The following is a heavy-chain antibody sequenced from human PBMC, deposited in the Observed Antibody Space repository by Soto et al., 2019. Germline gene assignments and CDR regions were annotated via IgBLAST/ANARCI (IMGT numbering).Heavy chain of an antibody. V-gene: IGHV2-26*01. CDR2: IFSNDEK. CDR3: ARSYRTYNQFDY. CDR1: GFSLSNARMG. J-gene: IGHJ4*02. Sequence: QVTLKESGPVLVKPTETLTLTCTVSGFSLSNARMGVSWIHQPPGKALEWLAHIFSNDEKSYSTSLKSRLTISKDTSKSQVVLTMTNIDPVDTATYYCARSYRTYNQFDYWGQGTLVTVSS. D-gene: IGHD3-10*01.